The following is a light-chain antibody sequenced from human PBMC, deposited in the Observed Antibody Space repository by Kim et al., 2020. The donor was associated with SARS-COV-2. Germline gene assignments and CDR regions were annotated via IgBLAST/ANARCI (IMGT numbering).Light chain of an antibody. CDR2: DAS. CDR1: QSISSN. Sequence: EIVLTQSPATLSLSPGERATLSCRASQSISSNLAWYQQKPGQAPRLLIYDASNRATGIPARFSGSGSGTDFTLTISSPEPDDFAVYYCQQRSNWPLTFGGGTKVDIK. J-gene: IGKJ4*01. V-gene: IGKV3-11*01. CDR3: QQRSNWPLT.